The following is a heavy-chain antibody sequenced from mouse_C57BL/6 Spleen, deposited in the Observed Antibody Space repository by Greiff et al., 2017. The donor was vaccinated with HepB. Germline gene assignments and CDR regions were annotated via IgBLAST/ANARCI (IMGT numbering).Heavy chain of an antibody. Sequence: QVQLQQSGPELVKPGASVKISCKASGYAFSSSWMNWVKQRPGKGLEWIGRIYPGDGDTNYNGKFKGKATLTADKSSITAYMQLSSLTSEDSAVYFCARKGLGDYFDYWGQGTTLTVSS. CDR2: IYPGDGDT. V-gene: IGHV1-82*01. J-gene: IGHJ2*01. CDR3: ARKGLGDYFDY. D-gene: IGHD2-4*01. CDR1: GYAFSSSW.